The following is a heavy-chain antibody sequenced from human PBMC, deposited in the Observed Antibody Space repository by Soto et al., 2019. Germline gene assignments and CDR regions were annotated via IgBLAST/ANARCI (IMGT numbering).Heavy chain of an antibody. V-gene: IGHV4-59*01. Sequence: PSETLSLTCTVSGGSISSYYWSWIRQPPGKGLEWIGYIYYSGSTNYNPSLKSRVTISVDTFKNQFSLKLSSVTAADTAVYYCARESADYYDSSGYYSAFDYWGQGTLVTVSS. CDR1: GGSISSYY. CDR3: ARESADYYDSSGYYSAFDY. CDR2: IYYSGST. D-gene: IGHD3-22*01. J-gene: IGHJ4*02.